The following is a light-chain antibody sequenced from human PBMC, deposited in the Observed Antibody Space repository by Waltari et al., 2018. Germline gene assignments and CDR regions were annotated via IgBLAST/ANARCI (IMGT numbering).Light chain of an antibody. J-gene: IGKJ1*01. CDR3: QQSYSTPQT. V-gene: IGKV1-39*01. CDR2: AAP. Sequence: DFQMTKSPSSLSASVGDRVPITCRASQSISSYLNCYQQKPGKAPKLLIYAAPSLQSGVPSSFSGSGSGTDFTLTISSLQPEDFATYYLQQSYSTPQTFGQGTKVEIK. CDR1: QSISSY.